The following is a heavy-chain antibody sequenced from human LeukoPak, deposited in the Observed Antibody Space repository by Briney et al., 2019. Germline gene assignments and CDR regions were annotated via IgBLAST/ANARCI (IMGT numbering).Heavy chain of an antibody. J-gene: IGHJ4*02. CDR2: IAYDGSK. CDR1: GFTFSSYG. V-gene: IGHV3-30*19. D-gene: IGHD3-22*01. CDR3: AKYAAAGAYDRHSEIDS. Sequence: GGSLRLSCAASGFTFSSYGMHWLRQAPGKGLEWVAVIAYDGSKYSADSLKGQGRFTISRDNSKNTLFLEMNSLRPEDTAVYYCAKYAAAGAYDRHSEIDSWGQGTLVTVSS.